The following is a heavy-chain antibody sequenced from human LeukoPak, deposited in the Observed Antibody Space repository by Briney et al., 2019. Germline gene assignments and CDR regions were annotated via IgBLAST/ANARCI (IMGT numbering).Heavy chain of an antibody. V-gene: IGHV1-18*01. CDR1: GYTFTSYG. CDR2: ISAYNGNT. J-gene: IGHJ4*02. D-gene: IGHD3-9*01. CDR3: ARGAGVLRYFDWLSEFDY. Sequence: GASVKVSCKASGYTFTSYGISWVRQAPGQGLEWMGWISAYNGNTNYAQKLQGRVTMTTDTSTSTAYMELRSLRSDDTAVYYCARGAGVLRYFDWLSEFDYWGQGTLVTVSS.